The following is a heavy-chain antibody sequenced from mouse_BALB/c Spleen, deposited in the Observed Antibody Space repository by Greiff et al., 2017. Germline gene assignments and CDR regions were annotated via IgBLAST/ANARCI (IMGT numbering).Heavy chain of an antibody. CDR2: INSNGGST. CDR1: GFTFSSYG. D-gene: IGHD2-4*01. Sequence: EVKLMESGGGLVQPGGSLKLSCAASGFTFSSYGMSWVRQTPDKRLELVATINSNGGSTYYPDSVKGRFTISRDNAKNTLYLQMSSLKSEDTAMYYCARSPTMITTWFAYWGQGTLVTVSA. CDR3: ARSPTMITTWFAY. J-gene: IGHJ3*01. V-gene: IGHV5-6-3*01.